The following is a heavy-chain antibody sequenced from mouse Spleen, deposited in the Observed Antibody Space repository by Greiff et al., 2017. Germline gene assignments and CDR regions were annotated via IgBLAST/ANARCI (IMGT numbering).Heavy chain of an antibody. V-gene: IGHV5-9-3*01. D-gene: IGHD2-3*01. CDR1: GFTFSSYA. CDR2: ISSGGGNT. J-gene: IGHJ4*01. CDR3: ARHRGLLLYAVDY. Sequence: EVQVVESGGGLVKLGGSLKLSCAASGFTFSSYAMSWVRQTPEKRLEWVATISSGGGNTYYPDSVKGRFTISRDNAKNTLYLQMRSLKSEDTAMYYCARHRGLLLYAVDYWGQGTSVTVSS.